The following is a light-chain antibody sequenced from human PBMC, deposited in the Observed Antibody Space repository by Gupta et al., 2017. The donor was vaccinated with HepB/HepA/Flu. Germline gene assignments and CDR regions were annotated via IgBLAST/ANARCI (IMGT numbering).Light chain of an antibody. CDR3: QVWESIIDHVV. CDR2: HDS. J-gene: IGLJ2*01. CDR1: NIGTKS. Sequence: SYVLTQPPSVSVAPGKTATITCGGNNIGTKSVHWNQQKPGQAPVLVSHHDSDRPSGIPERFSGSNSGDTATLTISRVEAGDEADYYCQVWESIIDHVVFGGGTKLTVL. V-gene: IGLV3-21*01.